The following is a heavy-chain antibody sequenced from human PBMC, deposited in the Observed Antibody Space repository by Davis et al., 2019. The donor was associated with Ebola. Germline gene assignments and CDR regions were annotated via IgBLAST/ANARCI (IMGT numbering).Heavy chain of an antibody. D-gene: IGHD6-13*01. CDR2: IYPGDSDT. Sequence: GESLKISCKGSGYSFTSYWIGWVRQMPGKGLEWMVIIYPGDSDTRYSPSFQGQVTISADKSISTAYLQWSSLKASDTAMYYCARSMRIAAAGRVVFDYWGQGTLVTVSS. V-gene: IGHV5-51*01. CDR1: GYSFTSYW. J-gene: IGHJ4*02. CDR3: ARSMRIAAAGRVVFDY.